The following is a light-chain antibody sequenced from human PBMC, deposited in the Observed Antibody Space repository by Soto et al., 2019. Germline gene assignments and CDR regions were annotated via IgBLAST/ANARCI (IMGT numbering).Light chain of an antibody. CDR2: WAS. Sequence: DIVMTQSPDSLAVSLGERATINCKSSQSVLYSSNNKNYLTWYQQKPGQPPKLLISWASTRESGVPDRFSGSGSGTDFTLTISSLQAEDVAVYYCQQYYSIPQTFGQGTKLEIK. CDR3: QQYYSIPQT. V-gene: IGKV4-1*01. J-gene: IGKJ2*01. CDR1: QSVLYSSNNKNY.